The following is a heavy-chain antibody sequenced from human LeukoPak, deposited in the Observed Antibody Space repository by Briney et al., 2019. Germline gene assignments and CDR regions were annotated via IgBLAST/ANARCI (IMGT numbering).Heavy chain of an antibody. CDR2: IYYSGST. D-gene: IGHD3-22*01. V-gene: IGHV4-39*01. J-gene: IGHJ3*02. CDR3: ARLLLYYYDSSGYYHDAFDI. Sequence: PSETLSLTCTVSGGSISSSSYYWDWIRQPPGKGLEWIGSIYYSGSTYYNPPLKSRVTISVDTSKNQFSLKLSSVTAADTAVYYCARLLLYYYDSSGYYHDAFDIWGLGTMVTVSS. CDR1: GGSISSSSYY.